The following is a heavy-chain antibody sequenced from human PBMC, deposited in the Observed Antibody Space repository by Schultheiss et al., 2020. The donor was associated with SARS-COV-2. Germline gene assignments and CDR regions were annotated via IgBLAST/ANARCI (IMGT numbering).Heavy chain of an antibody. Sequence: SETLSLTCGVSGYSISSGYYWSWIRQPPGKGLEWIGYIYYSGSTNYNPSLKSRVTISVDTSKNQFSLKLSSVTAADTAVYYCARVSLPGGPDYYYYGMDVWGQGTTVTVSS. D-gene: IGHD3-10*01. CDR3: ARVSLPGGPDYYYYGMDV. V-gene: IGHV4-61*01. CDR1: GYSISSGYY. CDR2: IYYSGST. J-gene: IGHJ6*02.